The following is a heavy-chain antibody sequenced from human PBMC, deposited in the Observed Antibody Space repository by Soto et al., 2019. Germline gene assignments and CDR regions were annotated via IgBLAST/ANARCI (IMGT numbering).Heavy chain of an antibody. CDR2: ISGSGGGT. CDR3: SKGYYYGMDV. J-gene: IGHJ6*02. CDR1: GFTFSSYP. Sequence: GGSLDSSCAASGFTFSSYPRGWSGQPPGKGLEWVSAISGSGGGTYYADSVKGRFTNSRDNSKNTLYLQMNSLRAEDTAVYYCSKGYYYGMDVWGQGTTVTVSS. V-gene: IGHV3-23*01.